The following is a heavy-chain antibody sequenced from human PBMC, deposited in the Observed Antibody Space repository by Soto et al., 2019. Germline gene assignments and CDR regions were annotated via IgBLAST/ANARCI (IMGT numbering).Heavy chain of an antibody. CDR2: ISGSGGST. Sequence: GSLRLSCAASGFTFSSYAMSWVRQAPGKGLEWVSAISGSGGSTYYADSVKGRFTISRDNSKNTLYLQMNSLRAEDTAVYYCAKDPSAFSSATSYFDDWGQGTLVTVSS. CDR1: GFTFSSYA. CDR3: AKDPSAFSSATSYFDD. D-gene: IGHD2-2*01. V-gene: IGHV3-23*01. J-gene: IGHJ4*02.